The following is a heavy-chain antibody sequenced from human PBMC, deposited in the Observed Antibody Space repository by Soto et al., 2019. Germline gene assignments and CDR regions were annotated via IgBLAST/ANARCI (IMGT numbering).Heavy chain of an antibody. CDR3: ARDLVAAAGTYYYYGMDV. CDR1: GYTFTSYG. D-gene: IGHD6-13*01. V-gene: IGHV1-18*01. J-gene: IGHJ6*02. Sequence: QVQLVQSGAEVKKPGASVKVSCKASGYTFTSYGISWVRQAPGQGLEWMRWISAYNGNTNYAQKLQGRVTMTTDTSTRTAYMELKSLRSDDTAVYYCARDLVAAAGTYYYYGMDVWGQGTTVTVSS. CDR2: ISAYNGNT.